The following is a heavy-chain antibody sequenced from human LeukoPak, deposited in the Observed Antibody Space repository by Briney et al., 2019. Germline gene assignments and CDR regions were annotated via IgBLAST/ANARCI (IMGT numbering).Heavy chain of an antibody. V-gene: IGHV4-59*12. D-gene: IGHD6-25*01. CDR3: ARDSGDSAFDI. Sequence: SETLSLTCTVSGGSISSYYWSWIRQPPGKGLEWIGYIYYSGSTNYNPSLKSRVTISVDTSKNQFSLKLSSVTAADTAVYYCARDSGDSAFDIWGQGTMVTVSS. J-gene: IGHJ3*02. CDR2: IYYSGST. CDR1: GGSISSYY.